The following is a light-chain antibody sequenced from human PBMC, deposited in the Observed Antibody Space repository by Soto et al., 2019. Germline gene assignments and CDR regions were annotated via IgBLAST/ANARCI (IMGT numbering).Light chain of an antibody. CDR1: QSIRTF. Sequence: DIQMTQSPSSLSASVGDRVTITCRASQSIRTFLNWYQQKAGKAPRLLIYSASRLDSGVPSRFSGSGSGTDFTLTISSLQPEDFATYYCQQSSTSLGGFGEGTKVEIK. CDR3: QQSSTSLGG. V-gene: IGKV1-39*01. J-gene: IGKJ4*01. CDR2: SAS.